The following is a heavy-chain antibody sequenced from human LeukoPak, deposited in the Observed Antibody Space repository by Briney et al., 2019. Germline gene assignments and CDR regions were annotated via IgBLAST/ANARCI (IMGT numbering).Heavy chain of an antibody. CDR3: ARLPSIGWFDP. V-gene: IGHV3-7*01. CDR1: GFTFSLYW. J-gene: IGHJ5*02. CDR2: IKQDGTEK. Sequence: GGSLRLSCAASGFTFSLYWMSWFRQAPGKGLKWVANIKQDGTEKYYVDSVKGRFTISRDNANNSLYLQMNSLRAEDTAVYFCARLPSIGWFDPWGQGTLVTVSA.